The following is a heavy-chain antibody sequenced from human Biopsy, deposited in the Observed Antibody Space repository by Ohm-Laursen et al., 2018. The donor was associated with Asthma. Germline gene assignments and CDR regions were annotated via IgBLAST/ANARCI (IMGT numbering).Heavy chain of an antibody. CDR3: ARGISRVTGLFDHFDS. CDR1: GVSISSDY. CDR2: IYYSGST. D-gene: IGHD2-21*02. Sequence: PGTLSLTCTVSGVSISSDYWSWIRQPPGKGLEWIGHIYYSGSTNYQPSLKSRVTISVDTSKNQFSLKLRSVTAADAAVYYCARGISRVTGLFDHFDSWGQGTLVTVSS. V-gene: IGHV4-59*01. J-gene: IGHJ4*02.